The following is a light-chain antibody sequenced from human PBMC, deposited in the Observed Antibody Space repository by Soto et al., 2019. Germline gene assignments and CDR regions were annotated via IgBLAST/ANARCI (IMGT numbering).Light chain of an antibody. CDR2: DAS. CDR1: PSISSW. J-gene: IGKJ1*01. Sequence: DIQMTQSPSTLSASVGDRVTITCRASPSISSWLAWYQQKPGKAPKLLIYDASSLESGVPSRFSGSGSGTEFTLTISSLQPDDFATYYCQQYNSYSPTFGQGTKVDIK. CDR3: QQYNSYSPT. V-gene: IGKV1-5*01.